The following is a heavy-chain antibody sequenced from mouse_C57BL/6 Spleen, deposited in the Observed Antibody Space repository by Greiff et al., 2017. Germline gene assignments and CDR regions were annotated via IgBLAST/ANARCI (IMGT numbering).Heavy chain of an antibody. J-gene: IGHJ2*01. V-gene: IGHV1-15*01. Sequence: VQLQESGAELVRPGASVTLSCKASGYTFTDYEMHWVKQTPVHGLEWIGAIDPETGGTAYNQKFKGKAILTADKSSSTAYMELRSLTSEDSAVYYCTNGYDVGYWGQGTTLTVSS. CDR2: IDPETGGT. CDR1: GYTFTDYE. D-gene: IGHD2-2*01. CDR3: TNGYDVGY.